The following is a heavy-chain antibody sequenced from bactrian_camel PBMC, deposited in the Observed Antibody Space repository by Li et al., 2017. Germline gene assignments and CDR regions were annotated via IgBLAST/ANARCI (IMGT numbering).Heavy chain of an antibody. CDR1: GYTLSSYC. Sequence: VQLVESGGGSVQAGGSLRLSGAGSGYTLSSYCMGWFRQAPGKEREGVAGIDSESYIAYADSVEGRFTISKDNAKNTLYLQMNSLKPEDTAMYYCAADGPPCQWVGYLYEYNYRGQGTQVTVS. D-gene: IGHD5*01. J-gene: IGHJ4*01. V-gene: IGHV3S6*01. CDR2: IDSESYI. CDR3: AADGPPCQWVGYLYEYNY.